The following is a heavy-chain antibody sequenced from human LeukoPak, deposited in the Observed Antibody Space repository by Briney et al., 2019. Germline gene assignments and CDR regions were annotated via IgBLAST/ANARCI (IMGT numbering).Heavy chain of an antibody. CDR1: GFTFTSYG. J-gene: IGHJ4*02. CDR3: ARDGGILYYDSTGYYPNYFDC. Sequence: GGSLRLSCAASGFTFTSYGMSWVRQAPGKGLEWVSGISASGSSTYYADSVKGRFTISRDNSRNTLYLQMNSLRAEDTAVYYCARDGGILYYDSTGYYPNYFDCWGQGILVSVSS. D-gene: IGHD3-22*01. V-gene: IGHV3-23*01. CDR2: ISASGSST.